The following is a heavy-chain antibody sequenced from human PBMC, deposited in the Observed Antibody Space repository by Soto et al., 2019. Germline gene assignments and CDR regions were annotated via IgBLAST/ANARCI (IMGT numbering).Heavy chain of an antibody. CDR3: EREEVGSPYYDYVWGTNYYYYGMDV. V-gene: IGHV1-46*01. CDR2: INPSGGST. CDR1: GYTFTSYY. D-gene: IGHD3-16*01. Sequence: ASVKVSCKASGYTFTSYYMHWVRQAPGQGLEWMGIINPSGGSTSYAQKFQGRVTMTRDTSTSTVYMELSSLRSEDTAVYYCEREEVGSPYYDYVWGTNYYYYGMDVWGQGTTVTVSS. J-gene: IGHJ6*02.